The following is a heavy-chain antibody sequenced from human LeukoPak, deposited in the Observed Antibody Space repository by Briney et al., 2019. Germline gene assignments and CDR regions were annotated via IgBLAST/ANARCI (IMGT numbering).Heavy chain of an antibody. Sequence: SETLSLTCAVYGGSFSGYYWSWIRQPPGKGLEWIGEINQSGSTKYNSSLKSRVTISVDTSKNQFSLKLSSVTAADTAVYYCARVMGYGGNSVYYFDYWGQGTLVTVSS. CDR1: GGSFSGYY. CDR3: ARVMGYGGNSVYYFDY. CDR2: INQSGST. V-gene: IGHV4-34*01. D-gene: IGHD4-23*01. J-gene: IGHJ4*02.